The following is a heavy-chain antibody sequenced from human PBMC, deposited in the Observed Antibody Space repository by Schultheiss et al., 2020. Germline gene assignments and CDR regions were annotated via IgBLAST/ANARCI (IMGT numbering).Heavy chain of an antibody. Sequence: GGSLRLSCAASGFTFSSYAMSWVRQAPGKGLEWVSAISGSGGSTYYADSVKGRFTISRDNSKNTLYLQMNSLRAEDTAVYYCAKLGSRSYYSDTSGYLYYFDYWGQGTLVTVSS. CDR1: GFTFSSYA. V-gene: IGHV3-23*01. D-gene: IGHD3-22*01. CDR3: AKLGSRSYYSDTSGYLYYFDY. CDR2: ISGSGGST. J-gene: IGHJ4*02.